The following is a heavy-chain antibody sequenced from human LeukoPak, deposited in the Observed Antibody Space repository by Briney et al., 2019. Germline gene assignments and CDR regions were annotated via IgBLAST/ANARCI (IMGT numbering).Heavy chain of an antibody. Sequence: GGSLRLSCAASGFTLSSYSMNWVRQAPGKGLEWVSAISGSGGSTYYADSVKGRFTISRDNSKNTLYLQTNSLRAEDTAVYYCAKVRKRYSYGYGDAFDIWGQGTMVTVSS. J-gene: IGHJ3*02. CDR3: AKVRKRYSYGYGDAFDI. D-gene: IGHD5-18*01. CDR2: ISGSGGST. V-gene: IGHV3-23*01. CDR1: GFTLSSYS.